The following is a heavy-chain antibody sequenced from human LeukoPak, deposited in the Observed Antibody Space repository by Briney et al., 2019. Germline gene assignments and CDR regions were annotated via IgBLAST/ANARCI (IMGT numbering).Heavy chain of an antibody. V-gene: IGHV3-30*04. D-gene: IGHD6-19*01. Sequence: GGSLRLSCAASGFTFSSYAMSWVRQAPGKGLEWVAVISYDGSNKYHADSVKGRFTISRDNSKNTLYLQMNSLRAEDTAVYYCARDLTQWLVRGVDYWGQGTLVTVSS. CDR2: ISYDGSNK. CDR3: ARDLTQWLVRGVDY. J-gene: IGHJ4*02. CDR1: GFTFSSYA.